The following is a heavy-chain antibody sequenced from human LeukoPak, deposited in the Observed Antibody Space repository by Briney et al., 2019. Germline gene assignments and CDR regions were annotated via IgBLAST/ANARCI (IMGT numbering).Heavy chain of an antibody. V-gene: IGHV3-30*02. CDR2: IRYDGSNK. CDR1: GFTFSSYG. J-gene: IGHJ4*02. CDR3: VKGTEKFYDSRADY. Sequence: GGSLRLSCAASGFTFSSYGMHWVRQAPGKGLEWVAFIRYDGSNKYYADSVKGRFTISRDNSKNTLYLQMNSLRAEDTAVYYCVKGTEKFYDSRADYWGQGTLVTVSS. D-gene: IGHD3-22*01.